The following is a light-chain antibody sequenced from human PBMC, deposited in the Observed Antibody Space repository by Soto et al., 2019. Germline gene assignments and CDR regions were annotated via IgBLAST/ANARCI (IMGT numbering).Light chain of an antibody. CDR1: QDISRW. CDR2: TAS. Sequence: DIRMTQSPSSVSASVGDKITITCRASQDISRWLAWYQQKPGRAPNLLIYTASTLESGVPSRFSGSGSGTDFTLTISNLQPEDFATYYCQQVDSFPLTFGGGTKVEIK. J-gene: IGKJ4*01. V-gene: IGKV1D-12*01. CDR3: QQVDSFPLT.